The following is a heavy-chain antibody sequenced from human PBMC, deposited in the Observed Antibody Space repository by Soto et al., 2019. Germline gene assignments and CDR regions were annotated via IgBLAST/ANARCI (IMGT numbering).Heavy chain of an antibody. V-gene: IGHV3-30-3*01. D-gene: IGHD3-22*01. CDR2: ISYDGSNK. CDR3: ARAAAPYYHSRATCDY. CDR1: GFTFSSYA. J-gene: IGHJ4*02. Sequence: QVQLVESGGGVVQPGRSLRLSCAASGFTFSSYAMHWVRQAPGKGLEWVAVISYDGSNKYYADSVKGRFTISRDNSKNRLYLQMNSLRAEDTAVYYCARAAAPYYHSRATCDYWGQGTLVTVSS.